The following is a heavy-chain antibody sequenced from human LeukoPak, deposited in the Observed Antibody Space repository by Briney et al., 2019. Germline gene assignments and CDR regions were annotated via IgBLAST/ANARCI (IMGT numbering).Heavy chain of an antibody. CDR2: ISYDGSNK. J-gene: IGHJ4*02. D-gene: IGHD3-22*01. CDR3: ARDQYYYDSSGYYFDY. Sequence: PGGSLRLSCAASGFTFSSYAMHWVRQAPGKGLEWVAVISYDGSNKYYADSVKGRFTISRDNSKNTLYLEMNSLRPEDTAVYYCARDQYYYDSSGYYFDYWGQGTLVTVSS. CDR1: GFTFSSYA. V-gene: IGHV3-30*04.